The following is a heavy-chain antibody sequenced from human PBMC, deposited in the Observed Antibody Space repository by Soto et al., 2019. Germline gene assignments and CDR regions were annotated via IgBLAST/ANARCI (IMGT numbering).Heavy chain of an antibody. V-gene: IGHV3-33*03. CDR3: VSGYPEVDFDF. J-gene: IGHJ4*02. CDR2: IWSDGYKK. CDR1: GFTFRNYC. Sequence: GGSLRLSGEGSGFTFRNYCLHWVRQAPDKGLEWVGGIWSDGYKKMYGDSVKGRFIISRDNSKNTMYLQMNSLRAEDTATYYCVSGYPEVDFDFFGLGILVTFSS. D-gene: IGHD6-25*01.